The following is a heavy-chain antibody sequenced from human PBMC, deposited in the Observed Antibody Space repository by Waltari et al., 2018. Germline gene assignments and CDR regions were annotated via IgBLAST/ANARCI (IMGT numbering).Heavy chain of an antibody. J-gene: IGHJ4*02. CDR1: GSTVSSNY. V-gene: IGHV3-66*02. CDR3: ARDKKIAAAGVFDY. CDR2: IYSGGST. Sequence: EVQLVESGGGLVQPGGSLRLSCAASGSTVSSNYMSWVRRAPGKGLEWVSVIYSGGSTYYADSVKGRFTISRDNSKNTLYLQMNSLRAEDTAVYYCARDKKIAAAGVFDYWGQGTLVTVSS. D-gene: IGHD6-13*01.